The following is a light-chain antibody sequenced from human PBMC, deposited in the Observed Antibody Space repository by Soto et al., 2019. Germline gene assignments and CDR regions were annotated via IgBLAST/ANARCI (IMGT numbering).Light chain of an antibody. CDR2: GAS. CDR1: QSVDSSY. V-gene: IGKV3-20*01. CDR3: HQYGDSPT. Sequence: EIVLAQSPGALSLSPGDRATLSCRASQSVDSSYLAWYQQKPGQAPRLLIYGASSRATGIPDRFSGSGSETDFTLTISRLEPEDFAVYYCHQYGDSPTFGGGTKVEIK. J-gene: IGKJ4*01.